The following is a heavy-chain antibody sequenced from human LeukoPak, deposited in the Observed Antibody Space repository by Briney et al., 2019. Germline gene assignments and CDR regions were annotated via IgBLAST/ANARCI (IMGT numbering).Heavy chain of an antibody. CDR1: GFTFSSYG. CDR3: ARDRDSGSCIDY. J-gene: IGHJ4*02. V-gene: IGHV3-33*01. Sequence: PGRSLRLSCAASGFTFSSYGTHWVRQAPGKGLEWVAVIWYDGSNKYYADSVKGRFTISRDNSKNTLYLQMNSLRAEDTAVYYCARDRDSGSCIDYWGQGTLVTVSS. CDR2: IWYDGSNK. D-gene: IGHD1-26*01.